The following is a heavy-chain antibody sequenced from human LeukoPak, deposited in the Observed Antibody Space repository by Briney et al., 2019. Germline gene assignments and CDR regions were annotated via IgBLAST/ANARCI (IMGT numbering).Heavy chain of an antibody. CDR3: ASSELLWFGELWH. CDR2: IYTSGST. CDR1: GGSISSGSYY. D-gene: IGHD3-10*01. Sequence: PSETLSLTXTVSGGSISSGSYYWSWIRQPAGKGLEWIGRIYTSGSTNYNPSLKSRVTISVDTSKNQFSLKLSSVTAADTAVYYCASSELLWFGELWHWGQGTLVTVSS. V-gene: IGHV4-61*02. J-gene: IGHJ4*02.